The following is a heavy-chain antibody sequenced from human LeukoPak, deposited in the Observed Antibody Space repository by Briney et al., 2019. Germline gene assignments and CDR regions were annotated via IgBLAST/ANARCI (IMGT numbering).Heavy chain of an antibody. CDR2: MYWDDDK. Sequence: GSGPTLVKPTQTLTLTCTFSGFSLSTRGVGVGWIRQPPGKALEWLAIMYWDDDKNYSPYLKSRLTITKDTSKNQVVLTMTNMDPVDTATYYCAHRLLPFDNSGYQGNWFDPWGQGTLVTVSS. D-gene: IGHD3-22*01. CDR1: GFSLSTRGVG. V-gene: IGHV2-5*02. CDR3: AHRLLPFDNSGYQGNWFDP. J-gene: IGHJ5*02.